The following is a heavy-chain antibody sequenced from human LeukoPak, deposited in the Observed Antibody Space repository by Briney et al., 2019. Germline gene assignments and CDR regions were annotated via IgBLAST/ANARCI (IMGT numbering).Heavy chain of an antibody. Sequence: ASVKVSCKASGGTFSSYAISWVRQAPGQGLEWMGWMNPNSGNTGYAQKFQGRVTMTRNTSISTAYMELSSLRSEDTAVYYCARVHYYYDSSGYYSVDAFDIWGQGTMVTVSS. CDR2: MNPNSGNT. V-gene: IGHV1-8*02. CDR3: ARVHYYYDSSGYYSVDAFDI. D-gene: IGHD3-22*01. J-gene: IGHJ3*02. CDR1: GGTFSSYA.